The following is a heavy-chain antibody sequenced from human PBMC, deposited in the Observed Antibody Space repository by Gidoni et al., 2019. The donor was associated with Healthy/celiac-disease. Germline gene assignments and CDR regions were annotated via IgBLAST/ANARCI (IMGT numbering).Heavy chain of an antibody. CDR2: IRSKANSYAT. J-gene: IGHJ4*02. D-gene: IGHD6-13*01. CDR3: TSPIAAAGTSG. CDR1: GFPFSGSA. Sequence: EVQLVESGGGLVQPGGSLKLSCAASGFPFSGSAMHWVRQASGKGLEWVGRIRSKANSYATAYAASVKGRFTISRDDSKNTAYLQMNSLKTEDTAVYYCTSPIAAAGTSGWGQGTLVTVSS. V-gene: IGHV3-73*02.